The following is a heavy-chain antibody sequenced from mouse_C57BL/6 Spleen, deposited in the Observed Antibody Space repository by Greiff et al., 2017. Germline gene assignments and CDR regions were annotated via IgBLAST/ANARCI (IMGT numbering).Heavy chain of an antibody. Sequence: QVQLQQPGAELVMPGASVKLSCKASGYTFTSYWMHWVKQRPGQGLEWIGEIDPSDSNTNYNQKFKGKSTLTVDKSSSTAYMQLSSLTSEDSSVYYWAREDESAMDYWGQGTSVTVSS. CDR3: AREDESAMDY. V-gene: IGHV1-69*01. CDR2: IDPSDSNT. CDR1: GYTFTSYW. J-gene: IGHJ4*01.